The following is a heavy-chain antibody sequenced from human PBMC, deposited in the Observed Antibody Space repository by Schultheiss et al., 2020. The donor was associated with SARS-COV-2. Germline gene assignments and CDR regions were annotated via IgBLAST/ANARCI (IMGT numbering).Heavy chain of an antibody. D-gene: IGHD6-13*01. V-gene: IGHV4-4*07. J-gene: IGHJ4*02. CDR3: ATAAAGNPKFDY. Sequence: GSLRLSCTVSGGSISSYYWSWIRQPAGKGLEWIGRIYTSGSTNYNPSLKSRVTMSLDTSKNQFSLKLSSVTAADTAVYYCATAAAGNPKFDYWGQGTLVTVSS. CDR1: GGSISSYY. CDR2: IYTSGST.